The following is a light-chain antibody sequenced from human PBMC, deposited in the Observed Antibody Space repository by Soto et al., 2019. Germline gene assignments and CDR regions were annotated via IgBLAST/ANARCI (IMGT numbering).Light chain of an antibody. CDR2: AAS. V-gene: IGKV1-39*01. CDR1: QRISTY. CDR3: QQSYSTPHT. Sequence: DPQMTQSPSSLSASVGDRVTITCRASQRISTYLNWYQQKPGKAPKLLIYAASSLQSGVPSRISGSGSGTEFTLTISSLQPEDFATYYCQQSYSTPHTFGQGTKLEIK. J-gene: IGKJ2*01.